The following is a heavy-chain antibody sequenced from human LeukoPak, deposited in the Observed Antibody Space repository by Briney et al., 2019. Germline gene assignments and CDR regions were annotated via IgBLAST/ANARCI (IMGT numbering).Heavy chain of an antibody. D-gene: IGHD3-22*01. V-gene: IGHV5-51*01. Sequence: GESLKISCKGSGYSFTSYWIGWVRQMPGEGLEWMGIIYPGDSDTRYSPSFQGQVTISADKSISTAYLQWSSLKASDTAMYYCASRRYYDSSGYYGVHDAFDIWGQGTMVTVSS. CDR1: GYSFTSYW. J-gene: IGHJ3*02. CDR3: ASRRYYDSSGYYGVHDAFDI. CDR2: IYPGDSDT.